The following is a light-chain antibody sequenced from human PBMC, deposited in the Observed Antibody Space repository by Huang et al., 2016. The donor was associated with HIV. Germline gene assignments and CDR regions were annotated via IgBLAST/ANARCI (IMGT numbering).Light chain of an antibody. V-gene: IGKV3-20*01. Sequence: EIVLTQSPGTLFLSPGERATLSCGASQSVSRSYLAWYQQKPGQAPRLLMYGASNRATGIPERFSGSGSGTDFTLTISRLEPEDFAVYYCQQCGDSPWTFGQGTKVEI. J-gene: IGKJ1*01. CDR2: GAS. CDR1: QSVSRSY. CDR3: QQCGDSPWT.